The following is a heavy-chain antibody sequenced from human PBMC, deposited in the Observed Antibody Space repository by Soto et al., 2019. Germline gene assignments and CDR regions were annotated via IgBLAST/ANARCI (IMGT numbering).Heavy chain of an antibody. D-gene: IGHD4-17*01. CDR3: ARDNRGTTVTTRYYYYYMDG. CDR1: GVSISSGPFY. V-gene: IGHV4-39*07. CDR2: ISNTGST. J-gene: IGHJ6*03. Sequence: SETLSLTCTVSGVSISSGPFYWGWIRQPPGKGLQWLGSISNTGSTYYNPSLKTRLTISLDTSKNQFSLRVSSVTAADTAVYYCARDNRGTTVTTRYYYYYMDGWGKGTTVTVSS.